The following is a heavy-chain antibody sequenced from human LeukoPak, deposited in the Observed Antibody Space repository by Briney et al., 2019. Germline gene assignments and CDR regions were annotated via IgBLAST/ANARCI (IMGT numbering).Heavy chain of an antibody. Sequence: SQTLSLTCAISEESVSSKSATWNWIRQSPSRGLEWLGRTYYRSKWYNEYALSVKSRITINPDTSRNQFSLHLNSVTPEDTAMYYCTRTSSGPDYWGQGTLVTVSS. V-gene: IGHV6-1*01. CDR1: EESVSSKSAT. CDR2: TYYRSKWYN. J-gene: IGHJ4*02. CDR3: TRTSSGPDY. D-gene: IGHD6-19*01.